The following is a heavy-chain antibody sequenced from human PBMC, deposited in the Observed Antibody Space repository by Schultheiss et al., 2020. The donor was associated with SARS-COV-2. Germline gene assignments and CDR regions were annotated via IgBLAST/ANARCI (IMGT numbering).Heavy chain of an antibody. CDR1: GGSISSSSYY. V-gene: IGHV4-61*01. Sequence: SQTLSLTCTVSGGSISSSSYYWSWIRQPPGKGLEWIGYIYYSGSTNYNPSLKSRVTISVDTSKNQFSLKLSSVTAADTAVYYCARDSSSFSPWGQGTLVTVSS. CDR3: ARDSSSFSP. J-gene: IGHJ5*02. D-gene: IGHD6-13*01. CDR2: IYYSGST.